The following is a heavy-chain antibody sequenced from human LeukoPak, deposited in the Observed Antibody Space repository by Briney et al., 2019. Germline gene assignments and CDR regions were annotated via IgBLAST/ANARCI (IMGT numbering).Heavy chain of an antibody. J-gene: IGHJ4*02. D-gene: IGHD3-10*01. CDR3: ARERRFGELLLFDY. V-gene: IGHV1-2*06. CDR2: INPNSGDT. Sequence: ASVKVSCKASGYTFTGYYMHWVRQAPGQGLEWMGRINPNSGDTNYAQNFQGRVTMTRDTSISTSNMELSRLRSDDTAVYYCARERRFGELLLFDYWGLGTLVTVSS. CDR1: GYTFTGYY.